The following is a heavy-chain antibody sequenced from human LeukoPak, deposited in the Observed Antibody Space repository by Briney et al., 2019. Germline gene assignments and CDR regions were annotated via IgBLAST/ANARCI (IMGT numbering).Heavy chain of an antibody. V-gene: IGHV4-39*01. J-gene: IGHJ5*02. CDR3: ARQLGDGYNLVYWFDP. D-gene: IGHD5-24*01. CDR1: GGSISSTSYY. CDR2: VHYTGST. Sequence: KPSETLSLTCTVSGGSISSTSYYWGWIRQSPGKGLEWIGSVHYTGSTQDNPSLKGRVTISEDTSKNQFSLKLTSVTAEDTAVYYCARQLGDGYNLVYWFDPWGQGTLVTVSS.